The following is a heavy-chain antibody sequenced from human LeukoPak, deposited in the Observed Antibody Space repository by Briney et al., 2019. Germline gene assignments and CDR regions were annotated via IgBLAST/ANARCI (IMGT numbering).Heavy chain of an antibody. CDR1: GFTFSSYA. Sequence: GGSLRLSCAASGFTFSSYAMSWVRQAPGEGMEWVSTISGSGGSTYYADSVKGRFTISRDNSKNTVYLQLNSLRAEDTAVYYCAKRPYCSGAACQYIDYWGQGTLVTVSS. J-gene: IGHJ4*02. CDR2: ISGSGGST. D-gene: IGHD2-15*01. CDR3: AKRPYCSGAACQYIDY. V-gene: IGHV3-23*01.